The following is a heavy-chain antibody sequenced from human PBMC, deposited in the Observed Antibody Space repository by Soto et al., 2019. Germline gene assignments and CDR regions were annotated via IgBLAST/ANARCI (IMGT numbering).Heavy chain of an antibody. Sequence: PGGSLRLSCAASGFSFSSYNTNWVRQAPGKGLEWVSYISRSSSTISYADSVKGRFTISRDNARNSLYLQMNSLRAEDTAVYYCARDRGYDAHYYYYYAMDVWGQGTMVTVSS. J-gene: IGHJ6*02. CDR2: ISRSSSTI. CDR3: ARDRGYDAHYYYYYAMDV. V-gene: IGHV3-48*04. CDR1: GFSFSSYN. D-gene: IGHD2-15*01.